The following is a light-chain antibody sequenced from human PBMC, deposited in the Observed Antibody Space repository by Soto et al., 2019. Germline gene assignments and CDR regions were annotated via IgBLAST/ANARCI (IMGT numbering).Light chain of an antibody. CDR3: QQTYRNPLT. CDR2: ATS. CDR1: QTIRSH. J-gene: IGKJ4*01. Sequence: DIQMTQFPLSLSASVGDRVTITCRASQTIRSHLNWYQQKPGEAPKIVIYATSTLQSGVPSRFNGSVSGTDFTLTISSLQPEDFATYYCQQTYRNPLTFGGGTKVDIK. V-gene: IGKV1-39*01.